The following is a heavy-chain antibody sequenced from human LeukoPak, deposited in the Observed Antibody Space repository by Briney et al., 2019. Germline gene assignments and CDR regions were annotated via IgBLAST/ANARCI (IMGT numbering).Heavy chain of an antibody. CDR2: IYPGDSDT. CDR3: ARHLFSAAAVD. V-gene: IGHV5-51*01. D-gene: IGHD2-2*01. J-gene: IGHJ4*02. Sequence: NRGESLKISCKGSGYSFTSYWIGWLRQMPGKGLEWMGIIYPGDSDTRYSPYFQGQVTISADKSISTAYLQWSSLKASDTAMYYCARHLFSAAAVDWGQGTLVTVSS. CDR1: GYSFTSYW.